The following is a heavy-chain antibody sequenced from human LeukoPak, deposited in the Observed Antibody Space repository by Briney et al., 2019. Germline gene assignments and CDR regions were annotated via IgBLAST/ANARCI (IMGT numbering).Heavy chain of an antibody. D-gene: IGHD3-3*01. CDR3: ARITAIFGVLY. CDR2: IYNSGST. Sequence: PSQTLSLTCIVSGGSISRGSYYWNWIRQPAGKGLEWMGRIYNSGSTNYNPSLKSRVTISVDTSKNQFSLKLSSVTAADTAVYYCARITAIFGVLYWGQGTLVTVSS. J-gene: IGHJ4*02. V-gene: IGHV4-61*02. CDR1: GGSISRGSYY.